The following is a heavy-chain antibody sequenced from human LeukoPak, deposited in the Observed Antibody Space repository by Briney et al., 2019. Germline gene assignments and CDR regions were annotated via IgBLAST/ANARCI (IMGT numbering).Heavy chain of an antibody. J-gene: IGHJ4*02. CDR2: ISYDGSNK. D-gene: IGHD6-13*01. CDR1: GFTFSSYA. CDR3: ASGPIAAAGTRGDY. Sequence: GGSLRLSCAASGFTFSSYAMHWVRQAPGKGLEWVAVISYDGSNKYYADSVKGRFTISRDNSKNTLYLQTNSLRAEDTAVYYCASGPIAAAGTRGDYWGQGTLVTVSS. V-gene: IGHV3-30*04.